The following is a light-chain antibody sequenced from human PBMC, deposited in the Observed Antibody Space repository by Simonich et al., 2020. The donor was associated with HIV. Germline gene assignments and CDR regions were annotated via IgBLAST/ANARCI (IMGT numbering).Light chain of an antibody. CDR3: QQYYGPPLT. CDR1: QSVLYSSNNKNY. Sequence: DIVMTQSPDSLAVSLGERATINCKSSQSVLYSSNNKNYLAWYQQKPGQPPKLLIYWASTRESGVPDRFSGSGSGTDFALTISRLQAEDVAVYYCQQYYGPPLTFGGGTKVEIK. CDR2: WAS. J-gene: IGKJ4*01. V-gene: IGKV4-1*01.